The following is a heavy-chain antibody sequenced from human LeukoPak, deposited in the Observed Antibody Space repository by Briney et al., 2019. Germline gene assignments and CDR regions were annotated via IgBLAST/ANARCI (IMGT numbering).Heavy chain of an antibody. V-gene: IGHV3-21*01. CDR3: ARALTTLTYEGY. Sequence: GGSLRLSCAASGFTFSSYTMHWIRQAPGKGLEWVSSISGSNSYIFYADSVKGRFTVSRDSAKDSLYLQMNSLRAEDTAVYYCARALTTLTYEGYWGQGTLVTVSS. D-gene: IGHD1-1*01. CDR2: ISGSNSYI. J-gene: IGHJ4*02. CDR1: GFTFSSYT.